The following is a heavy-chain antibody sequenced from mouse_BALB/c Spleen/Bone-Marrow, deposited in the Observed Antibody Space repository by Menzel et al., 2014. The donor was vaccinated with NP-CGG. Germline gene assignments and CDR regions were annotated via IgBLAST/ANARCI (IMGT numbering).Heavy chain of an antibody. CDR3: ARGSFYDGYYECYAMDY. Sequence: VQLQQSGPELAKPGASMKISCKASGYSFTGYTMNWVKQSHGKNLEWIGLINPYNGGTSYNQKFKGKATLTVDKSSSTAYMELLSLTSEDSAVYYCARGSFYDGYYECYAMDYWGQGTSVTVSS. CDR2: INPYNGGT. D-gene: IGHD2-3*01. J-gene: IGHJ4*01. CDR1: GYSFTGYT. V-gene: IGHV1-18*01.